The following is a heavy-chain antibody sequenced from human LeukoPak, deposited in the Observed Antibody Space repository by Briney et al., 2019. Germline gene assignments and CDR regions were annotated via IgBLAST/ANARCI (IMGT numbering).Heavy chain of an antibody. CDR3: ARTLIAFGGVIVIPSWFDP. V-gene: IGHV1-8*01. J-gene: IGHJ5*02. D-gene: IGHD3-16*02. CDR2: MNPNNGNT. Sequence: EASVKVSCKASGYSFTSYDINWVRQASGQGLEWMGWMNPNNGNTGYAQRFQGRVTMTRNTSISTAYMELSSLRSDDTAVYYCARTLIAFGGVIVIPSWFDPWGQGTLVTVSS. CDR1: GYSFTSYD.